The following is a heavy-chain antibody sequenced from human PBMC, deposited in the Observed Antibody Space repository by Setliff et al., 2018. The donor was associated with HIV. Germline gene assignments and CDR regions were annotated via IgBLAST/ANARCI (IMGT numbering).Heavy chain of an antibody. CDR1: GVSMSSHY. D-gene: IGHD2-15*01. CDR2: IYYSGTT. CDR3: ASRGIVEVTISMPDEYFVH. J-gene: IGHJ1*01. V-gene: IGHV4-59*08. Sequence: ETLSLTCNVSGVSMSSHYRSWIRQAPGQPPNKGLEWIGNIYYSGTTNYNPSLESRVTISIDTSKSQFSLTLSSVTAADTATYYCASRGIVEVTISMPDEYFVHWGHGTLVTVSS.